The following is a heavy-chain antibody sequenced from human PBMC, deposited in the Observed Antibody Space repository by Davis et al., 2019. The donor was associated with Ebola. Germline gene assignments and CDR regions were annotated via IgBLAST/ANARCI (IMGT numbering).Heavy chain of an antibody. D-gene: IGHD6-13*01. CDR2: ISHRGST. Sequence: MPSETLSLTCAVYGGSFSDYYWTWIRQPPGKGLEWIGEISHRGSTNYNPSLKSRVIISVDTSKNQFSLKLTSVTAADTAVYSCAGIAATGSYWGQGTPVTVSS. CDR3: AGIAATGSY. J-gene: IGHJ4*02. V-gene: IGHV4-34*01. CDR1: GGSFSDYY.